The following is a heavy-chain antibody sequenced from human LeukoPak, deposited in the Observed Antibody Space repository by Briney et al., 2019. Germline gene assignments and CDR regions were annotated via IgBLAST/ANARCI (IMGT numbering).Heavy chain of an antibody. Sequence: GGSLRLSCSASGFTFNIYTMHWVRQAPGKGLEWVAVMWSDGLNKYYAASVKGRFTISRDDSKNTLYLQMNTLRADDTAVYYCARDYEIRGFGEVTGYLQHWGQGTLVTVSP. J-gene: IGHJ1*01. CDR1: GFTFNIYT. V-gene: IGHV3-33*01. CDR3: ARDYEIRGFGEVTGYLQH. D-gene: IGHD3-3*01. CDR2: MWSDGLNK.